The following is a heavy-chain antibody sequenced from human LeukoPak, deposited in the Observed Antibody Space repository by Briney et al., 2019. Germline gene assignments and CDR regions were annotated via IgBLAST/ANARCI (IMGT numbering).Heavy chain of an antibody. CDR1: GFTFSSYS. J-gene: IGHJ4*02. CDR3: ATSTYCSGGSCYSRTFQY. CDR2: ISSSSSYI. V-gene: IGHV3-21*01. Sequence: KPGGSLRLSCAASGFTFSSYSMNWVRQAPGKGLEWVSSISSSSSYIYYADSVKGRFTISRDNAKNSLYLQMNSLRAEDTAVYYCATSTYCSGGSCYSRTFQYWGQGTLVTVSS. D-gene: IGHD2-15*01.